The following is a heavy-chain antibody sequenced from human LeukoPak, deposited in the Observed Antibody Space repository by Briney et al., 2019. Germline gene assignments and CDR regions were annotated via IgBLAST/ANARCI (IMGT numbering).Heavy chain of an antibody. Sequence: GGSLRLSCAVSGFTFSSSYMNWVRQAPGKGLEWVANIKQDGSEKYYVDSVKGRFTISRDNAQNSLYLQMNSLRAEDTAVYHCAREGIAAAGTYDFDYWGQGTLVTVSS. CDR1: GFTFSSSY. D-gene: IGHD6-13*01. V-gene: IGHV3-7*01. CDR3: AREGIAAAGTYDFDY. J-gene: IGHJ4*02. CDR2: IKQDGSEK.